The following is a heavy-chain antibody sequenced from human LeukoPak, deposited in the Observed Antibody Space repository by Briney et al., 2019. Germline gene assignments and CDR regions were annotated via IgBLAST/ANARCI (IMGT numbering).Heavy chain of an antibody. CDR3: ARDRASGSYQVSFCYDLDV. D-gene: IGHD3-10*01. Sequence: ASVKVSCKASGHTFTSYYIHWVRQAPGQGLAWMGVINPSGGSTTYAQNFQGRATMTTDTSTSTVYMELSSLRSEDTAVYYCARDRASGSYQVSFCYDLDVWGLGTTVTVSS. V-gene: IGHV1-46*01. CDR2: INPSGGST. J-gene: IGHJ6*02. CDR1: GHTFTSYY.